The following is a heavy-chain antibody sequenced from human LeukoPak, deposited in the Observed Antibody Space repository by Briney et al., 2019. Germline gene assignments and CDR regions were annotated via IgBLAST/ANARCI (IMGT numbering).Heavy chain of an antibody. J-gene: IGHJ4*02. CDR1: GFTFSSYA. V-gene: IGHV3-23*01. CDR2: ISGSGGST. CDR3: AKARVVPAAIRPYFDY. Sequence: SGGSLRLSCAASGFTFSSYAMSWVRQAPGKGLEWVSAISGSGGSTYYADSVKGRFTISRDNSKNTLYLQMNSLRAEDTAVYYCAKARVVPAAIRPYFDYWGQGTLVTVSS. D-gene: IGHD2-2*02.